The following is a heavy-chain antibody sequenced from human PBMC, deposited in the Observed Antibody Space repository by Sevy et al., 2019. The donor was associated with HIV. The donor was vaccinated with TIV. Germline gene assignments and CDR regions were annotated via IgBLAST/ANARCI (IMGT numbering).Heavy chain of an antibody. CDR1: GFTFSSYS. V-gene: IGHV3-21*01. D-gene: IGHD1-26*01. CDR3: ARDEVGGSYWEFDY. J-gene: IGHJ4*02. Sequence: GGSLRLSCAASGFTFSSYSMNWVRQAPGKGLEWVSSISTSSSNIYYADSVKGRFTISRDNAKNSQYLQMNSLRAEDTAVHYCARDEVGGSYWEFDYWGQGTLVTVSS. CDR2: ISTSSSNI.